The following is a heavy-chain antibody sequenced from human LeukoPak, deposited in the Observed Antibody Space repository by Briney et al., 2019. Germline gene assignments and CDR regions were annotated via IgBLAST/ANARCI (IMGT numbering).Heavy chain of an antibody. J-gene: IGHJ5*02. V-gene: IGHV3-23*01. CDR2: IGGGGTST. Sequence: GGCVRLSCAASGCRFSDFTMTWVRQAPGKGPEWVSAIGGGGTSTYYADSLGGRFTISRDNSKDMLYLQMNSLKVEDTATYYCGKEGGAWGQGTKVTVSS. CDR1: GCRFSDFT. CDR3: GKEGGA. D-gene: IGHD3-16*01.